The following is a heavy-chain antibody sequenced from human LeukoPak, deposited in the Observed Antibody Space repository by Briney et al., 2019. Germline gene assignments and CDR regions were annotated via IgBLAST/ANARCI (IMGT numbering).Heavy chain of an antibody. CDR1: GYTFTGYW. J-gene: IGHJ6*03. Sequence: ASVKVTCKASGYTFTGYWMHWVRQAPGQGPEWMGVISPSGGSTIYAQKFKGRVTMTRDMSTSTVYMELSSLRSEDTAVYYCARELETHYYYYYMDVWGKGTTVTVSS. V-gene: IGHV1-46*01. D-gene: IGHD5-24*01. CDR3: ARELETHYYYYYMDV. CDR2: ISPSGGST.